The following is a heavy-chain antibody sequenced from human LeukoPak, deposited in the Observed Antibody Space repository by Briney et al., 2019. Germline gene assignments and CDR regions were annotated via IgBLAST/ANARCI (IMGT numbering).Heavy chain of an antibody. V-gene: IGHV4-59*01. Sequence: PSETLSLTCTVSGGSISSYYWSWIRQPPGKGLEWIGYIYYSGSTNYNPSLKNRVTISVDTSKNQFSLKLSSVTAADTAVYYCARMEYYFDYWGPGTLVTVSS. CDR3: ARMEYYFDY. CDR1: GGSISSYY. CDR2: IYYSGST. J-gene: IGHJ4*02. D-gene: IGHD3-3*01.